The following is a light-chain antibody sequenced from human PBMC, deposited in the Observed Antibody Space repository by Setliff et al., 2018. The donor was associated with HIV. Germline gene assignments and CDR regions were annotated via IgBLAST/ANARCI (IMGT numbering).Light chain of an antibody. V-gene: IGLV2-14*01. J-gene: IGLJ1*01. Sequence: QSVLTQPASVSGSPGQSITISCTGTSSDVGTYNYVSWYQQHPGKAPKLMIYEFSNRPSGVSNRFSGSKSGNTASLTISGLQAEDEADYYCSSYTSNNLYVFGPGTKV. CDR3: SSYTSNNLYV. CDR2: EFS. CDR1: SSDVGTYNY.